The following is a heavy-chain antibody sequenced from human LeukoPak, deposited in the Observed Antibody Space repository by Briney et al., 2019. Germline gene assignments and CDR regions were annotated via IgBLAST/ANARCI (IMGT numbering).Heavy chain of an antibody. CDR1: GFTFSSYA. CDR2: ISGSGGNT. J-gene: IGHJ4*02. V-gene: IGHV3-23*01. CDR3: ANLLLWFGELSGPFDY. D-gene: IGHD3-10*01. Sequence: GGSLRLSCATSGFTFSSYAMSWVRQAPGKGLEWVSSISGSGGNTYYADSVKGRFTISRDNSKNTLYLQMNSLRVEDTAVYYCANLLLWFGELSGPFDYWGQGTLVTVSS.